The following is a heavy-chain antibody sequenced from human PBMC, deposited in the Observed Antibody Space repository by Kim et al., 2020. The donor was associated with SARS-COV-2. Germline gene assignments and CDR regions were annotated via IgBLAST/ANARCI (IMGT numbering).Heavy chain of an antibody. V-gene: IGHV3-74*01. CDR1: GFTFSSYW. J-gene: IGHJ5*02. CDR2: INSDGSST. Sequence: GGSLRLSCAASGFTFSSYWMHWVRQAPGKGLVWVSRINSDGSSTSYADSVKGRFTISRDNAKNTLYLQMNSLRAEDTAVYYCARDRLIAPSGSYYNTVISNWFDPWGQGTLVTVSS. D-gene: IGHD3-10*01. CDR3: ARDRLIAPSGSYYNTVISNWFDP.